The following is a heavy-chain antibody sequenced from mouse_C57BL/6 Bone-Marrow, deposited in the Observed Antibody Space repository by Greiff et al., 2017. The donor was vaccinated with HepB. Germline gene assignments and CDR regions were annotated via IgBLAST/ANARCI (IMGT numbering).Heavy chain of an antibody. CDR3: ASLDGNYGMDY. Sequence: VKLVESGPGLVAPSQSLSITCTVSGFSLTSYGVDWVRQSPGKGLEWLGVIWGVGSTNYNSALKSRLSISKDNSKSQVFLKMNSLQTDDTSMYYCASLDGNYGMDYWGQGPSVTVSS. CDR2: IWGVGST. D-gene: IGHD2-1*01. CDR1: GFSLTSYG. V-gene: IGHV2-6*01. J-gene: IGHJ4*01.